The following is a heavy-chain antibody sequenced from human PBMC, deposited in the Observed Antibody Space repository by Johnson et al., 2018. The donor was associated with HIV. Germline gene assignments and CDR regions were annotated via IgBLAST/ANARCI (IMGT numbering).Heavy chain of an antibody. CDR3: GGSYYYDSSGYYARNAFDI. V-gene: IGHV3-30*03. D-gene: IGHD3-22*01. Sequence: QVQLVESGGGVVQPGGSLRLSCAASGFTFNNYGMHWVRQAPGKGLGWVAVISYDGSNKYYADSVKGRFTISRDNSKNTLYLQMNSLRAEDTAVYYCGGSYYYDSSGYYARNAFDIWGQGTMVTVSS. CDR1: GFTFNNYG. J-gene: IGHJ3*02. CDR2: ISYDGSNK.